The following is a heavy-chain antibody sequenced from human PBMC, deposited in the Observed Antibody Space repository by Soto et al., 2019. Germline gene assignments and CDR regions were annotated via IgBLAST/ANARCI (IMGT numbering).Heavy chain of an antibody. J-gene: IGHJ6*02. CDR2: INHSGST. Sequence: SVTLSLTRAVYGGSFSGYYWSWIRKPPGKGLEWIGEINHSGSTNYNPSLKSRVTISVDTSKNQFSLKLSSVTAADTAVYYCARHDILTGFVDYCYYGMDVWGQGTTVT. D-gene: IGHD3-9*01. V-gene: IGHV4-34*01. CDR1: GGSFSGYY. CDR3: ARHDILTGFVDYCYYGMDV.